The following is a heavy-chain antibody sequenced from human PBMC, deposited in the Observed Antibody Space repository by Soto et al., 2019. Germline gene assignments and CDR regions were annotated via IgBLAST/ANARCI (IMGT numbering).Heavy chain of an antibody. CDR1: GFTFSIFP. Sequence: GGSLRLSCAASGFTFSIFPMSWVRQAPGKGLEWVSLISAGGDVTTFGDSVKGRFTISRDNSKSTLYLQVNSLRADDTAVYFCAKVLFSSGQRVAFDVWGQGTMVTVSS. CDR2: ISAGGDVT. D-gene: IGHD6-19*01. CDR3: AKVLFSSGQRVAFDV. V-gene: IGHV3-23*01. J-gene: IGHJ3*01.